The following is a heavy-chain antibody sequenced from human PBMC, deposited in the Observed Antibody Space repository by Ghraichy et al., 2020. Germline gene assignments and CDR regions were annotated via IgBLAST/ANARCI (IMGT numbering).Heavy chain of an antibody. CDR1: GFTFSSYS. D-gene: IGHD4-23*01. J-gene: IGHJ6*02. CDR3: ARGSTVVRYYYYDGMDV. Sequence: GGSLRLSCVGSGFTFSSYSMNWVRQAPGKGLEWVSYINSSSRCKSYGDSVKGRFTVSRDKGQNSLYLEMQSLRDEDTAVYYCARGSTVVRYYYYDGMDVWGQGTTVTVSS. CDR2: INSSSRCK. V-gene: IGHV3-21*05.